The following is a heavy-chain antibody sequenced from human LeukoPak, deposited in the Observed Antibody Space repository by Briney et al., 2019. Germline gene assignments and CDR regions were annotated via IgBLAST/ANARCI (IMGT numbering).Heavy chain of an antibody. Sequence: SETLSLTCTVSGGSISSSSYYWGWIRQPPGKGLEWIGSIYYRGSTYYNLSLKSRVTISVDTSKNQFSLKLSSVTAADTAVYYWARGGGNSYYYYYMDVCGKGTTVTVSS. J-gene: IGHJ6*03. D-gene: IGHD4-23*01. CDR2: IYYRGST. V-gene: IGHV4-39*07. CDR3: ARGGGNSYYYYYMDV. CDR1: GGSISSSSYY.